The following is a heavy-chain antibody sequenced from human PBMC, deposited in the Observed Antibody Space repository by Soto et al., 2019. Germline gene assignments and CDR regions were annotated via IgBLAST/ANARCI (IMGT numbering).Heavy chain of an antibody. J-gene: IGHJ4*02. CDR1: GDSVSNDNYY. Sequence: SETPSLTCAVSGDSVSNDNYYWSWIRQPPGKGLEWIGYIYYSGTTNYNSYLKSRLSLSVDMSKNQFSLKLASVTAADTAVYFCARSQRGRTAFTIDYWGQGALVTVSS. D-gene: IGHD3-16*01. CDR2: IYYSGTT. CDR3: ARSQRGRTAFTIDY. V-gene: IGHV4-61*01.